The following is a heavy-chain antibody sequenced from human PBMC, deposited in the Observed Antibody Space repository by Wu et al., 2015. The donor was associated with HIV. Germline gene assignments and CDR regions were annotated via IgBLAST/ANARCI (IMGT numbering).Heavy chain of an antibody. CDR1: GGTFSSYA. Sequence: QVQLVQSGAEVKKPGSSVKVSCKASGGTFSSYAISWVRQAPGQGLEWMGGIIPIFGTANYAQKFQGRVTVTADESNEQQPTWGAGSSLRSEDTAVYYCARGQRWGLLNLHGLWGQ. V-gene: IGHV1-69*01. D-gene: IGHD1-26*01. CDR2: IIPIFGTA. CDR3: ARGQRWGLLNLHGL. J-gene: IGHJ6*01.